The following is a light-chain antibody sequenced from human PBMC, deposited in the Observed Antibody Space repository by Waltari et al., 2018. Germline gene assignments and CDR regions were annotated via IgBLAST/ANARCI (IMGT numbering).Light chain of an antibody. J-gene: IGLJ2*01. Sequence: SFALTQAPSLSVSPGQTATIACSGDALGNKYVCWYQQKPGQSPVLVIFEAEKRPSGIPERFAASNSGNTALLTITGVQALDEAAYYCQTWDTNTVVFGGGTKLTVL. CDR2: EAE. CDR3: QTWDTNTVV. V-gene: IGLV3-1*01. CDR1: ALGNKY.